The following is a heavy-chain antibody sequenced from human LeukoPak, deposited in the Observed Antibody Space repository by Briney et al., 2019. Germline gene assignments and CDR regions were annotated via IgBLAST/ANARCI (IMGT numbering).Heavy chain of an antibody. CDR2: INEDGSEK. Sequence: PGGSLRLSCAASRFPFSTYWMSWVRQAPGKGLEWVASINEDGSEKYYVGSVKGRFTISRDNANNSVYLQMNSLRAEDTAVYYCARIGRGGSTYLYGSGVDDWGQGSLVTLSS. CDR1: RFPFSTYW. V-gene: IGHV3-7*01. CDR3: ARIGRGGSTYLYGSGVDD. J-gene: IGHJ4*02. D-gene: IGHD3-10*01.